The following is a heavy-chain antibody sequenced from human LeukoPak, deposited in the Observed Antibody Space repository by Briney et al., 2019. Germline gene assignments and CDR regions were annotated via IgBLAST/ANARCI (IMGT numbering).Heavy chain of an antibody. V-gene: IGHV3-21*01. CDR3: ARDAHDGIVVVVAAQPFDY. CDR1: GFIFSSYA. J-gene: IGHJ4*02. CDR2: ISSSSSYI. D-gene: IGHD2-15*01. Sequence: PGGSLRLSCAASGFIFSSYAMSWVRQAPGKGLEWVSSISSSSSYIYYADSVKGRFTISRDNAKNSLYLQMNSLRAEDTAVYYCARDAHDGIVVVVAAQPFDYWGQGTLVTVSS.